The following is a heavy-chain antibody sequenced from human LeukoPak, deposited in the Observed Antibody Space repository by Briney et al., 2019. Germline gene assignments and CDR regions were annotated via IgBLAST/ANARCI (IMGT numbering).Heavy chain of an antibody. CDR3: ARRFDNYDFWTR. J-gene: IGHJ4*02. Sequence: PGESLKISCKGSGYSFTTYWIGWVRQMPGKGLEWMGVIYPGDSDTRYSPSFQGQATISADKSINTAYLQWSSLKASDTAMYYCARRFDNYDFWTRWGQGTLVTV. CDR2: IYPGDSDT. V-gene: IGHV5-51*01. D-gene: IGHD3-3*01. CDR1: GYSFTTYW.